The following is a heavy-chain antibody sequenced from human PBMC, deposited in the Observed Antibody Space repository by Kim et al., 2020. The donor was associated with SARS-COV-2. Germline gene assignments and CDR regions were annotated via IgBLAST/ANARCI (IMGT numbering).Heavy chain of an antibody. V-gene: IGHV4-59*01. J-gene: IGHJ4*02. CDR3: ARGGSSGFYGRFDF. CDR2: IYSSGST. CDR1: GGSISSYY. Sequence: SETLSLTCTVSGGSISSYYWSWIRQSRGKGLEWIGYIYSSGSTNYNPSLKSRVTILVDTSKNQFSLKLSSVTAADTAVYYCARGGSSGFYGRFDFWGQGTLVTVSS. D-gene: IGHD3-22*01.